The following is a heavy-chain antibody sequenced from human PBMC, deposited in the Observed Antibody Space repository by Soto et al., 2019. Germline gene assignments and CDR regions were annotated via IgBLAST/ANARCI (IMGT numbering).Heavy chain of an antibody. V-gene: IGHV1-46*01. J-gene: IGHJ4*02. Sequence: GASVKVSCKASGYTFTYYHVHWVRQAPGQGLEWMGIINPYGGDTTYAQKFQGRVTMTRDTSTSTVYMELSSLRSEDTALYYCERAPSTSGLLFYLDYWGQGALVTVYS. D-gene: IGHD2-15*01. CDR3: ERAPSTSGLLFYLDY. CDR1: GYTFTYYH. CDR2: INPYGGDT.